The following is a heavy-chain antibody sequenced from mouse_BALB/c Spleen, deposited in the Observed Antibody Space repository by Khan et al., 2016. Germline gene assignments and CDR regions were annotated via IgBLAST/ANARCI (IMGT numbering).Heavy chain of an antibody. Sequence: EVQLVESGPGLVKPSQSLSLTCTVTGYSITSDYAWNWIRQFPGNKLEWMGYISYSGSTSYNPSLKSRISITRDTSKNQFFLQLNSVTTEDTATDYCARSYYYAMDYWGQGTSVTVSS. CDR2: ISYSGST. CDR3: ARSYYYAMDY. V-gene: IGHV3-2*02. J-gene: IGHJ4*01. CDR1: GYSITSDYA.